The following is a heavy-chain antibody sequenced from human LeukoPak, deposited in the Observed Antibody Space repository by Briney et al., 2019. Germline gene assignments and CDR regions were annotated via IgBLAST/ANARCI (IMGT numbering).Heavy chain of an antibody. D-gene: IGHD1-26*01. CDR3: ARGVGATWMFA. CDR1: GYTFSSYH. V-gene: IGHV1-46*01. CDR2: INPSFNPGVDVT. Sequence: ASVKVSCKASGYTFSSYHIHWVRQAPGQGLEWMGKINPSFNPGVDVTSYAQKFQGRVTMTRDTSTNTVYMELSSLRSEDTAVYYCARGVGATWMFAWGQGTMVTVSS. J-gene: IGHJ3*01.